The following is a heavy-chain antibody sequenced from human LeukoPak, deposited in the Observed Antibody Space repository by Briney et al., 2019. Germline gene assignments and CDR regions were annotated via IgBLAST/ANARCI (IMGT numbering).Heavy chain of an antibody. V-gene: IGHV4-39*07. CDR3: ARRVRGYSYGVFDY. Sequence: SETLSLTCTVSGGSISSSSYYWGWIRQPPGNGLEWIGSIYYSGSTYYNPSLKSRVTISVDTSKNQFSLKLSSVTAADTAVYYCARRVRGYSYGVFDYWGQGTLVTVSS. CDR1: GGSISSSSYY. D-gene: IGHD5-18*01. J-gene: IGHJ4*02. CDR2: IYYSGST.